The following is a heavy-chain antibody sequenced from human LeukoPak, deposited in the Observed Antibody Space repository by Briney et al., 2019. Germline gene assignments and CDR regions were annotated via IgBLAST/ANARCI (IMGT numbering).Heavy chain of an antibody. D-gene: IGHD2-15*01. CDR3: ARDRQDCSGGSCFLLDY. CDR1: GFTFSSYA. CDR2: ISSNGGST. Sequence: PGGSLRLSCAASGFTFSSYAMHWVRQAPGKGLKYVSAISSNGGSTYYANSVKGRFTISRDNSKNTLYLQMGSLRAEDMAVYYCARDRQDCSGGSCFLLDYWGQGTLVTVSS. J-gene: IGHJ4*02. V-gene: IGHV3-64*01.